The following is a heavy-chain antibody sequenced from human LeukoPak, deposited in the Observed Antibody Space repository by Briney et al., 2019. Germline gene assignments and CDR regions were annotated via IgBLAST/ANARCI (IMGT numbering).Heavy chain of an antibody. Sequence: GGSLRLSCAASGFTFNDYYMSWIRQAPGKGLEWVAYISISATVIKYADSVRGRFTISRDNAKNSVYLQMDSLRAEDTAVYYCVREASSLRPFFYIDVWGEGTTVTVSS. J-gene: IGHJ6*03. V-gene: IGHV3-11*01. CDR3: VREASSLRPFFYIDV. CDR1: GFTFNDYY. CDR2: ISISATVI. D-gene: IGHD5/OR15-5a*01.